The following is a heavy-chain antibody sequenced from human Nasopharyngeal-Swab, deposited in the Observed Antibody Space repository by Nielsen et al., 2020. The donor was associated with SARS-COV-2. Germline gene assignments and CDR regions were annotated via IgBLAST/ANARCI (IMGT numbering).Heavy chain of an antibody. CDR3: ARALLNLWFGELQVYGMDV. CDR1: GYTFTSYA. J-gene: IGHJ6*02. Sequence: KVSCKASGYTFTSYAMNWVRQAPGQGLEWMGWINTNTGNPTYAQGFTGRFVFSLDTSVSTAYLQISSLKAEDTAVYYCARALLNLWFGELQVYGMDVWGQGTTVTVSS. V-gene: IGHV7-4-1*02. CDR2: INTNTGNP. D-gene: IGHD3-10*01.